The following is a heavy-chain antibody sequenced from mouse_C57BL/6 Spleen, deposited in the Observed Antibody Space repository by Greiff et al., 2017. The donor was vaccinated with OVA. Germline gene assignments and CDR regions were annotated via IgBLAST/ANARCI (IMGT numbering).Heavy chain of an antibody. V-gene: IGHV1-26*01. J-gene: IGHJ1*03. CDR1: GYTFTDYY. Sequence: EVQLQQSGPELVKPGASVKISCKASGYTFTDYYMNWVKQSHGKSLEWIGDINPNNGGTSYNQKFKGKATLTVDKSSSTAYMELRSLTSEDSAVYYCARWLQVWGTGTTVTVSS. D-gene: IGHD2-2*01. CDR3: ARWLQV. CDR2: INPNNGGT.